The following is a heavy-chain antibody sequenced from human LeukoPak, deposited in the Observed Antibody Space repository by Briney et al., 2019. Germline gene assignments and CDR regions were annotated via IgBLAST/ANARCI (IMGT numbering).Heavy chain of an antibody. CDR2: IYYSGST. Sequence: SETLSLTCTVSGGSVSSGSYYWSWIRQPPGKGLEWIGYIYYSGSTNYNPSLKSRVTISVDTSKNQFSLKLSSVTAADTAVYFCARTPTYCGGDCYYFDPWGQGTLVTVSS. V-gene: IGHV4-61*01. J-gene: IGHJ5*02. CDR3: ARTPTYCGGDCYYFDP. D-gene: IGHD2-21*02. CDR1: GGSVSSGSYY.